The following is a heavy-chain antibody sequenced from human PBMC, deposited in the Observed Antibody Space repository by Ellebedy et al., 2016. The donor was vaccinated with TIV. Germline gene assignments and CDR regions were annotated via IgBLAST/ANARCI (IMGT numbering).Heavy chain of an antibody. J-gene: IGHJ4*02. Sequence: GESLKISCAASGFTFSSYSMNWVRQAPGKGLEWVSYISSSSSNIYYADSVKGRFTISRDNAKNSLYLQMNSLRAEDTAVYYCAREYYDSSGYYDYWGQGTLVTVSS. D-gene: IGHD3-22*01. V-gene: IGHV3-48*04. CDR3: AREYYDSSGYYDY. CDR1: GFTFSSYS. CDR2: ISSSSSNI.